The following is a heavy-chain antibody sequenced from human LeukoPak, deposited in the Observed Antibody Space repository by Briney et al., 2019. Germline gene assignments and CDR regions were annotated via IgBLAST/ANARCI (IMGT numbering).Heavy chain of an antibody. V-gene: IGHV3-21*01. J-gene: IGHJ4*02. D-gene: IGHD5-12*01. Sequence: GGSLRLSCGASGFPFSSYWMHWVRQAPGKGLEWVSFISTSSSYIYYADSVKGRFTISRDNAKNSLYLQMNSLRAEDTAVYYCARVTNGGYDSGNFDYWGQGTLVTVSS. CDR2: ISTSSSYI. CDR1: GFPFSSYW. CDR3: ARVTNGGYDSGNFDY.